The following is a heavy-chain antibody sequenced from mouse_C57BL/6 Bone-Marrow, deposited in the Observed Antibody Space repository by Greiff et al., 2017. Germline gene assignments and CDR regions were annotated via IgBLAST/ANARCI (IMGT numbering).Heavy chain of an antibody. CDR3: ARYYGYDLDY. V-gene: IGHV1-69*01. Sequence: QVQLKQPGAELVMPGASVKLSCKASGYTFTSYWMHWVKQRPGQGLEWIGEIDPSDSYTNYNQKFKGKSTLTVDKSSSTAYMQLSSLTSDDSAVYYCARYYGYDLDYWGQGTTLTVSS. CDR1: GYTFTSYW. CDR2: IDPSDSYT. D-gene: IGHD2-2*01. J-gene: IGHJ2*01.